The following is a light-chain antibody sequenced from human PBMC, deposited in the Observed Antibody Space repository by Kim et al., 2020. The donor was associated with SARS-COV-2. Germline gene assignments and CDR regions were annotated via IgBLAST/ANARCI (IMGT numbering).Light chain of an antibody. Sequence: TITGTRSHSRISAGYELHWYQQLPGTAPKLLIYNNSRRPSGVPDRFSGSPSVTSASLAITWLQAEDEAVYYCQSYDTGLSGIIFGGGTKLTVL. CDR2: NNS. CDR3: QSYDTGLSGII. J-gene: IGLJ2*01. V-gene: IGLV1-40*01. CDR1: HSRISAGYE.